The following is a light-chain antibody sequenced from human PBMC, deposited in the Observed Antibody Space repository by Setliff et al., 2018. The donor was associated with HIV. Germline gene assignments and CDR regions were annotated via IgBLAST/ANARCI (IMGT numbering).Light chain of an antibody. CDR2: DVN. Sequence: QSALTQPASVSGSPGQAITISCSGTSSDVGAYNYVSWYQQHPDKAPKVMIYDVNKWPSGVSNRFSGSKSGNTASLTISGLQAEDEADYYCCSYVNSGIYVFGTGTKVTVL. CDR1: SSDVGAYNY. CDR3: CSYVNSGIYV. J-gene: IGLJ1*01. V-gene: IGLV2-23*02.